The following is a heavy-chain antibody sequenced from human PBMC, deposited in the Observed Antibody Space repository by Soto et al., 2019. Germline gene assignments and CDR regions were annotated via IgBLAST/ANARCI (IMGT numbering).Heavy chain of an antibody. Sequence: GASVKVSCKASGGTFSSYAISWVRQDPGQGLEWMGGIIPIFGTANYAQKFQGRVTITADESTSTAYMELSSLRSEDTAVYYCARHYYDSSGYSSYYYYYGMDVWGQGTTVTVSS. J-gene: IGHJ6*02. CDR2: IIPIFGTA. CDR3: ARHYYDSSGYSSYYYYYGMDV. CDR1: GGTFSSYA. D-gene: IGHD3-22*01. V-gene: IGHV1-69*13.